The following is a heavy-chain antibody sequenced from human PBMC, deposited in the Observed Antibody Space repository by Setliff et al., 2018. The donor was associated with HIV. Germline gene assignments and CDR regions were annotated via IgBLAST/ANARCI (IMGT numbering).Heavy chain of an antibody. CDR1: GGSISSGSYY. V-gene: IGHV4-61*09. CDR2: IYTSGST. J-gene: IGHJ6*04. CDR3: ARESYYDSGGYLDV. Sequence: SETLSLTCTVSGGSISSGSYYWSWIRQPAGKGLGWIGHIYTSGSTNYNPSLKSRVTISVDTSKNKFTLKLSSVTAADTAEYYCARESYYDSGGYLDVWGKGTTVTVSS. D-gene: IGHD3-22*01.